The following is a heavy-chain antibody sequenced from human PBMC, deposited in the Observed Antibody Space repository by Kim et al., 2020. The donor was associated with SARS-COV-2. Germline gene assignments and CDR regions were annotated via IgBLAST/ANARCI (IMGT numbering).Heavy chain of an antibody. D-gene: IGHD3-22*01. V-gene: IGHV1-69*13. CDR2: IIPIFGTA. CDR3: ATISYYYDSSGPPPFDY. CDR1: GGTFSSYA. Sequence: SVKVSCKASGGTFSSYAISWVRQAPGQGLEWMGGIIPIFGTANYAQKFQGRVTITADESTSTAYMELSSLRSEDTAVYYCATISYYYDSSGPPPFDYWGQGTLVTVSS. J-gene: IGHJ4*02.